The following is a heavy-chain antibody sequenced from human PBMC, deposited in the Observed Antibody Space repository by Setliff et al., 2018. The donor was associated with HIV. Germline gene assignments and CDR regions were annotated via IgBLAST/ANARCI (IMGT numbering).Heavy chain of an antibody. V-gene: IGHV4-39*02. CDR3: VGSTIAAAVYYYCYYMDV. J-gene: IGHJ6*03. CDR2: ISHSGIT. D-gene: IGHD6-13*01. Sequence: SETLSLTCIVSGVSTISSSSSYYWGWIRQPPGKGLEWIGYISHSGITYYNPSLKSRVTISVDTSKNHFSLRLSSVTAADTAVYYCVGSTIAAAVYYYCYYMDVWGKGTTVTVSS. CDR1: GVSTISSSSSYY.